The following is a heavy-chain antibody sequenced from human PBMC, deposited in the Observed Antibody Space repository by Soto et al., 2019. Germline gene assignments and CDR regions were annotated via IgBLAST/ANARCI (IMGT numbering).Heavy chain of an antibody. J-gene: IGHJ6*02. CDR2: VYYSGGA. V-gene: IGHV4-59*01. CDR3: TRDGDGRMTTNPYYYYGMDV. Sequence: SETLSLTCTVSGGSISGYYWSWIRQPPGKGLEWIGNVYYSGGAKYNPSVKGRVSISVDTSKNQFSLNLSSVTAADTAVYYCTRDGDGRMTTNPYYYYGMDVWGPGITVTVSS. CDR1: GGSISGYY. D-gene: IGHD2-21*02.